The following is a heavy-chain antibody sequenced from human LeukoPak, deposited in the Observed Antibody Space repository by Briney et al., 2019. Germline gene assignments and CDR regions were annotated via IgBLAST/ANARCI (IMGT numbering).Heavy chain of an antibody. V-gene: IGHV1-46*01. Sequence: ASVKVSCKASGYTFTSYYMHWVRQAPGQRLEWVGIINPSGDPTTYAQKFQGRVTMTSDMSTSTVYMELSSLRSEDTAVYYCARDALRGYLDVWGKGTTVTISS. CDR1: GYTFTSYY. CDR2: INPSGDPT. CDR3: ARDALRGYLDV. D-gene: IGHD2-15*01. J-gene: IGHJ6*04.